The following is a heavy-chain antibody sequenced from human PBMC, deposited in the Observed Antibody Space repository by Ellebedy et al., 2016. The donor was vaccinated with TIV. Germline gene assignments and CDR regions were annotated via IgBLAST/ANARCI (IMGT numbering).Heavy chain of an antibody. CDR2: IKEDGGDK. J-gene: IGHJ3*02. Sequence: GGSLRLXXAASGFTFSSFWMNWVRQAPGKGLEWVANIKEDGGDKNYVDSVRGRFTISRDNAKNSLYLQMNSLRAEDTAVYYCARGVGATAGATFDIWGQGTVVSVSS. CDR1: GFTFSSFW. D-gene: IGHD1-26*01. V-gene: IGHV3-7*04. CDR3: ARGVGATAGATFDI.